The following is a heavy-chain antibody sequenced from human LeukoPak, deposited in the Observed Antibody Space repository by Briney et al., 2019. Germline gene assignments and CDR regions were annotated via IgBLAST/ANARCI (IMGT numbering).Heavy chain of an antibody. J-gene: IGHJ5*02. CDR1: GITFSSYA. V-gene: IGHV3-23*01. Sequence: GGSLRLPCAATGITFSSYAMSWVRQAPGKGLEWVSAISGGGGSTYYADSVKGRFTISRDNSKNTLYLQMNSLRAEDTAIYYCAKDYGSSSTNWFDPWGQGTLVTVSS. CDR3: AKDYGSSSTNWFDP. CDR2: ISGGGGST. D-gene: IGHD6-6*01.